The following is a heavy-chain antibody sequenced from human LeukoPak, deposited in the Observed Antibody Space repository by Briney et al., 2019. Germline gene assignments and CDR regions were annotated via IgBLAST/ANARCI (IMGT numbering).Heavy chain of an antibody. J-gene: IGHJ4*02. V-gene: IGHV3-30-3*01. D-gene: IGHD2-21*02. CDR1: GFTFRSYA. Sequence: GGSLRLSCAASGFTFRSYAMHWVRQAPGKGLEWAAGIPYDGTNKYYADSVKGRFTISRDNSKNTLYLQMNSLRTDDTAVYYCARESPACGEDCYFDYWGQGTLVTVSS. CDR2: IPYDGTNK. CDR3: ARESPACGEDCYFDY.